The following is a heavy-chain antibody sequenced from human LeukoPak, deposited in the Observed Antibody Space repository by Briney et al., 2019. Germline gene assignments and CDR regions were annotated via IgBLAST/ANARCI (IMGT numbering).Heavy chain of an antibody. CDR3: ARGGGAVDS. Sequence: SETLSLTCSVSGGSISSYYWTWIRQPPGKGLEWIGNIYFSGSTSYNPSLKGRVTISIDTSKNQFSLKVTSLTAADTAVYFCARGGGAVDSWSQGTLVTVSS. D-gene: IGHD3-16*01. CDR2: IYFSGST. J-gene: IGHJ4*02. CDR1: GGSISSYY. V-gene: IGHV4-59*01.